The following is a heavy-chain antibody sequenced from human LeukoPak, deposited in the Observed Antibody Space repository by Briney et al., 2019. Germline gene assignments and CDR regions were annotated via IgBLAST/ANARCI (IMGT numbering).Heavy chain of an antibody. J-gene: IGHJ6*03. D-gene: IGHD2-15*01. CDR2: INPNSGGT. V-gene: IGHV1-2*02. Sequence: GASVTVSCKAAGYTFTGYYMHWVRQAPGQGLEWMGWINPNSGGTNYAQKFQGRVTMTRDTSISTAYMELSRLRSDDTAVYYCARDIVVVVAATNYYYYMDVWGKGTTVTVSS. CDR1: GYTFTGYY. CDR3: ARDIVVVVAATNYYYYMDV.